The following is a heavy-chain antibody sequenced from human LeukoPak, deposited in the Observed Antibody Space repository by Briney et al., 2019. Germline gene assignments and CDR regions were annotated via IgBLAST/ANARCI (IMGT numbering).Heavy chain of an antibody. Sequence: PSETLSLTCAVYGGSFSGYYWSWIRQPPGKGLEWIGEINHSGSTNYNPSLKSRVTISVDTSKNQFSLKLSSVTAADTAVYYCATTYYYGLENMDVWGKGTTVTVSS. J-gene: IGHJ6*03. CDR2: INHSGST. V-gene: IGHV4-34*01. CDR1: GGSFSGYY. D-gene: IGHD3-10*01. CDR3: ATTYYYGLENMDV.